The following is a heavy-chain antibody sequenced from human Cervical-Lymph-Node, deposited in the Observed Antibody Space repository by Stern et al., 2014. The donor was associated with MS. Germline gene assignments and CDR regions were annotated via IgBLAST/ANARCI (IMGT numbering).Heavy chain of an antibody. CDR1: GFTFSSYG. D-gene: IGHD3-22*01. J-gene: IGHJ4*02. V-gene: IGHV3-33*01. CDR3: ARALDLYYYDSSVPGD. CDR2: IWYDGSNK. Sequence: VQLLESGGGVVQPGRSLRLSCAASGFTFSSYGMHWVRQAPGKGLEWVAVIWYDGSNKYYADSVKGRFTISRDNSKNTLYLQMNSLRAEDTAVYYCARALDLYYYDSSVPGDWGQGTLVTVSS.